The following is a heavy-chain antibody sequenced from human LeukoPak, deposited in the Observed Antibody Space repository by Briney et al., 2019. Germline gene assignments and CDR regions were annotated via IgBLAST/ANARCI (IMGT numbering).Heavy chain of an antibody. Sequence: SETLSLTCAVSGGSISSGGYSWSWIRQPPGKGLEWIAYIYHNGSTYYNPSLKSRVTISVDRSKNQFSLKLSSVTAADTAVYYCAGVSSEVADAFDIWGQGTMVTVSS. CDR3: AGVSSEVADAFDI. J-gene: IGHJ3*02. V-gene: IGHV4-30-2*01. D-gene: IGHD3-16*02. CDR2: IYHNGST. CDR1: GGSISSGGYS.